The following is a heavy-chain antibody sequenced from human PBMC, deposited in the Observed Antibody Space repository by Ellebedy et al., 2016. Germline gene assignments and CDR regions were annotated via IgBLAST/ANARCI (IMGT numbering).Heavy chain of an antibody. CDR2: INAGNGNT. CDR3: ARDTAAAGTDLGY. CDR1: GYTFTSYG. V-gene: IGHV1-3*01. Sequence: ASVKVSCXASGYTFTSYGISWVRQAPGQGLEWMGWINAGNGNTKYSQKFQGRVTITRDTSASTAYMELSSLRSEDTAVYYCARDTAAAGTDLGYWGQGTLATVSS. D-gene: IGHD6-13*01. J-gene: IGHJ4*02.